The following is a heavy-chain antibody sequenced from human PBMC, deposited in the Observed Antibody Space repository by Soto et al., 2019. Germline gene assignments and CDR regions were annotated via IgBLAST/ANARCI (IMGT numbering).Heavy chain of an antibody. J-gene: IGHJ4*02. Sequence: PGASLRLACAASGFTVSSTYMSWVRQAPGKGLEWVSVIYSGGSTYYADSVKGRFTISRDNSKNTLYLQMNSLRAEDTAVYYCARSGYSYGPFDYWGQGTLVTVSS. CDR2: IYSGGST. V-gene: IGHV3-53*01. CDR3: ARSGYSYGPFDY. D-gene: IGHD5-18*01. CDR1: GFTVSSTY.